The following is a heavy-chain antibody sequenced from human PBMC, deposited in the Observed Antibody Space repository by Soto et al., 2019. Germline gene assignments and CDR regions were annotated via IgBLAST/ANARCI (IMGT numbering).Heavy chain of an antibody. Sequence: ASVKVSCKASGYTFSNYGISWMRQVPGQGLEWMGWISAYNGETKYAQKFQGRVSMTTDTSTNTAYMELGSLRSDDTAVYYCARASGTAVATTSYWGQGTLVTVCS. CDR3: ARASGTAVATTSY. CDR1: GYTFSNYG. D-gene: IGHD6-19*01. V-gene: IGHV1-18*01. J-gene: IGHJ4*02. CDR2: ISAYNGET.